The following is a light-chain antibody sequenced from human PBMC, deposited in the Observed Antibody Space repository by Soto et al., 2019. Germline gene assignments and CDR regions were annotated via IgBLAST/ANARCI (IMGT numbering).Light chain of an antibody. V-gene: IGKV1-39*01. CDR3: QQSYSTPIS. Sequence: IQMTHSPASLSATVGDRVTITCLASQSITTYLHWYQQKPGKAPNLLIYAASNLQSGAPSRFSGSGSGTDFTLTINSLQPEDFATYYCQQSYSTPISSAQRIRLAI. CDR1: QSITTY. CDR2: AAS. J-gene: IGKJ5*01.